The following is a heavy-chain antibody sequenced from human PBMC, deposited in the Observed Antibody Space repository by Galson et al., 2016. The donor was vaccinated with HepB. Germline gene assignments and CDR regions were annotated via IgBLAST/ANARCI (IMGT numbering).Heavy chain of an antibody. J-gene: IGHJ4*02. CDR2: ISGSGDNT. D-gene: IGHD4-11*01. CDR3: VRSNFADY. CDR1: GFTFRGYA. Sequence: SLRLSCAASGFTFRGYAMNWVRQAPGKGLQWVSTISGSGDNTYYGDSVKGRFAVSRDNSKNTLSLQLSSLGAEDTAVYYCVRSNFADYWGQGTLVSVSS. V-gene: IGHV3-23*01.